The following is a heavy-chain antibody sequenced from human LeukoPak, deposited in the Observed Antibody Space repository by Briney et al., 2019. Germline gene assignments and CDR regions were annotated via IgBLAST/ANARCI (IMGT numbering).Heavy chain of an antibody. D-gene: IGHD4-17*01. J-gene: IGHJ4*02. CDR2: IDSVGTRT. CDR1: GFTFSNSW. V-gene: IGHV3-74*01. Sequence: GGSLRLSCAASGFTFSNSWMHWVRQAPGRGLLWVSRIDSVGTRTSYADSVKGRFTISRDNAKNTLYLQMNSLRAEDTAVYYCTRDPRFGPYGDYGFWGQGTLVTVSS. CDR3: TRDPRFGPYGDYGF.